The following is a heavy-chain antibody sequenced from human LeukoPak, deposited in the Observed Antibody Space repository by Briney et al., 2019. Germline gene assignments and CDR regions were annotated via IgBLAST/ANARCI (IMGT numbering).Heavy chain of an antibody. CDR3: ARDPLVLAHYFDY. CDR1: GFTFSSYS. V-gene: IGHV3-48*02. Sequence: GGSLRLSCAASGFTFSSYSMNWVCQAPGKGLEGVSYISSSSPVMYYADSVKGRFTISRDNAKNSLYLQMNSLRDEDTAVYYCARDPLVLAHYFDYWGQGTLVTVSS. D-gene: IGHD6-13*01. CDR2: ISSSSPVM. J-gene: IGHJ4*02.